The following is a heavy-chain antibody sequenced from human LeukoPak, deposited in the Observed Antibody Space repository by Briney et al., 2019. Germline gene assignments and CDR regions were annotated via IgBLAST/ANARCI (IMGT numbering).Heavy chain of an antibody. CDR2: ISGSGAST. D-gene: IGHD1-26*01. V-gene: IGHV3-23*01. J-gene: IGHJ4*02. Sequence: HPGGSLRLSCLTSGFTLSTNAMSWVRQAPGKGLEWISGISGSGASTYYADSVKGRFTISRDDSRNTLYLQMNSLRGDDTAVYYCAKDVGKWESLHFSDYWGQGTLVTVSS. CDR3: AKDVGKWESLHFSDY. CDR1: GFTLSTNA.